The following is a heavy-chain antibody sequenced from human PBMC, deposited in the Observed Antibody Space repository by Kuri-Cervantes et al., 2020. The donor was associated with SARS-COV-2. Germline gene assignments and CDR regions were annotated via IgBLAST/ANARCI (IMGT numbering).Heavy chain of an antibody. CDR3: ARGGYSSSWYGLYNWFDP. J-gene: IGHJ5*02. D-gene: IGHD6-13*01. Sequence: GSLRLSCSVSGGSISSHYWSWIRQPPGKGLEWIGEINHSGSTNYNPSLKSRVTISVDTSKNQFSLKLSSVTAADTAVYYCARGGYSSSWYGLYNWFDPWGQGTLVTGSS. CDR2: INHSGST. V-gene: IGHV4-34*01. CDR1: GGSISSHY.